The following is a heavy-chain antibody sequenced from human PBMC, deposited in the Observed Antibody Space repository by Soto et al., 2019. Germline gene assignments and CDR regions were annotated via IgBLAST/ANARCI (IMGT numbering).Heavy chain of an antibody. Sequence: SETLYLTCTVSGGSISSSSYYWGWIRQPPGKGMEWIGSIYYSGSTYDNPSLKSRVTISVDTSKNQFSLKLRSVTAADTAVDYCARLDFYGSGSSKEGAYYFDYWGQGTLVTVSS. V-gene: IGHV4-39*01. CDR2: IYYSGST. D-gene: IGHD3-10*01. J-gene: IGHJ4*02. CDR3: ARLDFYGSGSSKEGAYYFDY. CDR1: GGSISSSSYY.